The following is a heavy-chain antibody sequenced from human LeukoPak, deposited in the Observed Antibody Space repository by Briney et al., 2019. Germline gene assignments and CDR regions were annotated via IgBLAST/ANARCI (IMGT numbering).Heavy chain of an antibody. CDR2: IYYSGST. V-gene: IGHV4-39*01. CDR1: GGSISSSSYY. CDR3: ARHLSGSGSYPWFDP. J-gene: IGHJ5*02. Sequence: SETLSLTCTVSGGSISSSSYYWGWIRQPPGKGLEWIGSIYYSGSTYYNPSLKSRVTISVDTSKNQFYMKLSSVTAADTAVYYCARHLSGSGSYPWFDPWGQGTLVTVSS. D-gene: IGHD3-10*01.